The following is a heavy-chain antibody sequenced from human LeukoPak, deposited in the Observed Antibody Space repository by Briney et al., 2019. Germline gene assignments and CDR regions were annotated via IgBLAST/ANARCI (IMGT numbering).Heavy chain of an antibody. CDR1: GYNFNTYG. Sequence: SVKVSCKASGYNFNTYGISWVRQAPGQGLEWMGRIIPILGIANYAQRFQGRVTITADKSTSTAYMELSSLRSEDTAVYYCARDAGSSWYDYWGQGTLVTVSS. D-gene: IGHD6-13*01. J-gene: IGHJ4*02. CDR2: IIPILGIA. CDR3: ARDAGSSWYDY. V-gene: IGHV1-69*04.